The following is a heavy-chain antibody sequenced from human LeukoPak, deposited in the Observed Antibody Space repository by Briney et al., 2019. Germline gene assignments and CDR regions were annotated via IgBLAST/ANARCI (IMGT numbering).Heavy chain of an antibody. Sequence: GSLRLSCAASGFTFSSYGMHWVRQAPGKGLEWVAVISYDGSNKYYADSVKGRFTISRDNSKNTLYLQMNSLRAEDTAVYYCAVAGGFDYWGQGTLVTVSS. D-gene: IGHD6-19*01. CDR2: ISYDGSNK. J-gene: IGHJ4*02. CDR1: GFTFSSYG. V-gene: IGHV3-30*03. CDR3: AVAGGFDY.